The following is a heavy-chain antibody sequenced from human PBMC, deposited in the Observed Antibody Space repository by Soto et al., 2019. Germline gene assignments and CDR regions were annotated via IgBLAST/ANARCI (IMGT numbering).Heavy chain of an antibody. J-gene: IGHJ4*02. CDR1: GFTFSSYS. CDR3: AREYQLLNVVDY. V-gene: IGHV3-21*01. CDR2: ISSSSSYI. Sequence: PGGSLRLSCAASGFTFSSYSMNWVRQAPGKGLEWVSSISSSSSYIYYADSVKGRFTISRDNAKNSLYLQMNSLRAEDTAVYYCAREYQLLNVVDYWGQGTLVTVSS. D-gene: IGHD2-2*01.